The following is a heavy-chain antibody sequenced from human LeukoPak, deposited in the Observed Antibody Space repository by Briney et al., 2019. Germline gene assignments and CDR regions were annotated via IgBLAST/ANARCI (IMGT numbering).Heavy chain of an antibody. CDR2: IWYDGSNK. Sequence: PGRSLRLSCAASGFTFSSCGMHWVRQAPGKGLEWVAVIWYDGSNKYYADSVKGRFTISRDNSKNTLYLQMNSLRAEDTAVYYCARVRMVAAAGTGFDAFDIWGQGTMVTVSS. J-gene: IGHJ3*02. V-gene: IGHV3-33*01. CDR1: GFTFSSCG. CDR3: ARVRMVAAAGTGFDAFDI. D-gene: IGHD6-13*01.